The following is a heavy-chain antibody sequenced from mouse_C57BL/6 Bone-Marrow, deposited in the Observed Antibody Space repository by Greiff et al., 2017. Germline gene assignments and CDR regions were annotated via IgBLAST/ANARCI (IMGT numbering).Heavy chain of an antibody. V-gene: IGHV1-59*01. CDR3: ARHCSSLFDY. D-gene: IGHD1-1*01. CDR2: IDPSDSYT. J-gene: IGHJ2*01. Sequence: QVQLQQPGAELVRPGTSVKLSCKASGYTFTSYWMHWVKQRPGQGLEWIGVIDPSDSYTNYNQKFKGKATLTVDTSSSTAYMQLSSLTSEDSAVYYCARHCSSLFDYWGQGTTLTVSS. CDR1: GYTFTSYW.